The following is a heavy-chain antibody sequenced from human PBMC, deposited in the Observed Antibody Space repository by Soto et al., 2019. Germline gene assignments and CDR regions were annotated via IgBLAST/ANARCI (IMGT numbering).Heavy chain of an antibody. V-gene: IGHV2-26*01. J-gene: IGHJ4*02. CDR3: ARQRTTVVTQAYFDH. CDR1: GFSLSNARMG. CDR2: IFSNDEK. Sequence: SGPTLVNPTETLTLTCTVSGFSLSNARMGVSWIRQPPGKALEWLAHIFSNDEKSYSTSLKSRLTISKDTSKSQVVLTMTNMDPVDTATYYCARQRTTVVTQAYFDHWGQGALVTVSS. D-gene: IGHD2-21*02.